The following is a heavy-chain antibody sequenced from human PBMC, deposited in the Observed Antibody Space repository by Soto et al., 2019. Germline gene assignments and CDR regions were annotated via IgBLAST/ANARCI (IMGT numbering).Heavy chain of an antibody. CDR3: ARDPPGAGGGIFDY. Sequence: GGSLRLSCAASGFTFSACALNWVRQTPGRGLEWISYISPSSTTIHYADSVKGRFTISRDNAKNSLYLQMNSLRDEDTAVYYCARDPPGAGGGIFDYWGRGTLVTVSS. D-gene: IGHD3-10*01. CDR1: GFTFSACA. J-gene: IGHJ4*02. V-gene: IGHV3-48*02. CDR2: ISPSSTTI.